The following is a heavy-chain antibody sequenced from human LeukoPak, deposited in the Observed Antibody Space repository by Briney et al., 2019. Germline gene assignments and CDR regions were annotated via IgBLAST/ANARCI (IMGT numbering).Heavy chain of an antibody. CDR1: VGSISSYY. Sequence: KPSETLSLTCTVSVGSISSYYWSWIRQPAGKGLEWIGRIYTSGSTNYNPSLKSRVTMSVDTSKNQFSLKLSSVTAADTAVYYCARDKRFLNYYGSGSYGLTRGWFDPWGQGTLVTVSS. J-gene: IGHJ5*02. V-gene: IGHV4-4*07. CDR3: ARDKRFLNYYGSGSYGLTRGWFDP. CDR2: IYTSGST. D-gene: IGHD3-10*01.